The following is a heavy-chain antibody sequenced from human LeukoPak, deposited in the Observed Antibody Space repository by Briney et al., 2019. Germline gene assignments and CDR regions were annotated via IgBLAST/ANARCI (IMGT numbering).Heavy chain of an antibody. CDR2: INHSGST. CDR3: ARGRRIRQGIVVLTRAYYYYMDV. Sequence: SETLSLTCAVSGGSFRGYYWSWIRQPPGKGLEWIGEINHSGSTNYNPSLKSRVTISVDTSKNQFSLKLSSVTAADTAVYYCARGRRIRQGIVVLTRAYYYYMDVWGKGTTVTVSS. D-gene: IGHD2-2*01. V-gene: IGHV4-34*01. J-gene: IGHJ6*03. CDR1: GGSFRGYY.